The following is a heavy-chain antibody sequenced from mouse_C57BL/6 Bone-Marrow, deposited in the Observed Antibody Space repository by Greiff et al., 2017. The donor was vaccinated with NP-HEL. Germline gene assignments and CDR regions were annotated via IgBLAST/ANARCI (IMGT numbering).Heavy chain of an antibody. J-gene: IGHJ3*01. Sequence: QVQLKQSGAELAKPGASVKLSCKASGYTFTSYWMHWVKQRPGQGLEWIGYINPSSGYPKYNQKFKDKATLTADKSSSTAYMQLSSLTYEDSAVYYCARGPIYYGYDGSPWFAYWGQGTLVTVSA. D-gene: IGHD2-2*01. CDR3: ARGPIYYGYDGSPWFAY. CDR2: INPSSGYP. V-gene: IGHV1-7*01. CDR1: GYTFTSYW.